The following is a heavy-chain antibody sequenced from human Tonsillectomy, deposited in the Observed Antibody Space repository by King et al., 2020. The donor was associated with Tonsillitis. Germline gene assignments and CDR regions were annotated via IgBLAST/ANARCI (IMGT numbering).Heavy chain of an antibody. CDR3: STDCSSTRCYGGAWFDS. D-gene: IGHD2-2*01. CDR1: GFTFSYAW. Sequence: VQLVESGGGLVKPGGSLRLSCAASGFTFSYAWMNWVRQAPGKGLEWIGRIKSKIDGETRDYAAPVKGRFTISRDDSKNTLYLQRNSLKTEDTAVYYCSTDCSSTRCYGGAWFDSWGQGSLVTVSS. CDR2: IKSKIDGETR. V-gene: IGHV3-15*01. J-gene: IGHJ5*01.